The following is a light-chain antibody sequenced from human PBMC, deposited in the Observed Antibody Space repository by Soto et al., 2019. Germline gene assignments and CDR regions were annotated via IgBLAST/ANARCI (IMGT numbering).Light chain of an antibody. CDR1: QSVSSSY. Sequence: ENVLTQSPGTLSLSPGERATLSCRASQSVSSSYLAWYQQKPGQAPRLLIYGASSRATGIPDRFSGSGSGTDFTLTLSRLEPEDFAVYYCQQSGSSPRTFGQGTKLEIK. CDR2: GAS. J-gene: IGKJ2*02. CDR3: QQSGSSPRT. V-gene: IGKV3-20*01.